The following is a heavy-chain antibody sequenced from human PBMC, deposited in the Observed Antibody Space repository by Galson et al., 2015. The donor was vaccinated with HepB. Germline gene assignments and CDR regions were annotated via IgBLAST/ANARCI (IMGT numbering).Heavy chain of an antibody. Sequence: QSGAEVKKPGESLRISCKGSGYIFTSYWIGWVRQMPGKGLEWMGKIDPSDGYTKYSPSFQGHVTISADKSISTAYLQWSSLKASDTAMYYCARHERDGYCSGGSCYFIDPWGQGTLVTVSS. CDR1: GYIFTSYW. V-gene: IGHV5-10-1*01. CDR2: IDPSDGYT. CDR3: ARHERDGYCSGGSCYFIDP. D-gene: IGHD2-15*01. J-gene: IGHJ5*02.